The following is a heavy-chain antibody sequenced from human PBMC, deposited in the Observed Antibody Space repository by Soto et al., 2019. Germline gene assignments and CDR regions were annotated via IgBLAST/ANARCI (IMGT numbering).Heavy chain of an antibody. V-gene: IGHV4-34*01. CDR2: INHSGST. J-gene: IGHJ5*02. CDR3: ARDGFFKPDIVVVVAATPGHWFDP. Sequence: SETLSLTCAVYGGSFSGYYWSWIRQPPGKGLEWIGEINHSGSTNYNPSLKSRVTISVDTSKNQFSLKLSSVTAADTAVYYCARDGFFKPDIVVVVAATPGHWFDPWGQGTLVTVSS. CDR1: GGSFSGYY. D-gene: IGHD2-15*01.